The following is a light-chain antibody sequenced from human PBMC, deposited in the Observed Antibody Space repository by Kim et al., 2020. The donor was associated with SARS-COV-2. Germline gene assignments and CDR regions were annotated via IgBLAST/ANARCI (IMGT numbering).Light chain of an antibody. CDR2: DVN. Sequence: QSALTQPPSASGSRGQSVTISCTGTSSDVGGYKYVSWYQQHPGKAPKLIIFDVNKRPSGVPDRFSGSKSGNAASLTVSGLQAEDEADYYCCSYAGARHYDCGAGTKVTVL. CDR1: SSDVGGYKY. V-gene: IGLV2-8*01. J-gene: IGLJ1*01. CDR3: CSYAGARHYD.